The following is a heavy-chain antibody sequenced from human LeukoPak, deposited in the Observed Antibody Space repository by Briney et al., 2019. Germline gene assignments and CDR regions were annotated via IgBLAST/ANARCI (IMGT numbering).Heavy chain of an antibody. CDR2: INPSGGST. V-gene: IGHV1-46*01. Sequence: ASVKVSCKASGYTFTSYYMHWVRQAPGQGLEWMGIINPSGGSTSYAQKFQGRVTMTRDMSTSTVYMELSSLRSEDTAVYYCARGGWDYYDSSGYYFPGYWGQGTLVTVSS. CDR1: GYTFTSYY. CDR3: ARGGWDYYDSSGYYFPGY. D-gene: IGHD3-22*01. J-gene: IGHJ4*02.